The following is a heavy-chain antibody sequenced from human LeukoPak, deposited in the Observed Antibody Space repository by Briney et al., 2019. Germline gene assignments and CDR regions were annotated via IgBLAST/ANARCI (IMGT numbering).Heavy chain of an antibody. Sequence: ASVKVSCKASGYTFTSYGISWVRQAPGQGLECMGWISAYNGNTNYAQKLQGRVAMTRDTSISTAYMELSRLRSDDTAVYYCARDRAPRVTSTMDVWGKGTTVTVSS. V-gene: IGHV1-18*01. CDR2: ISAYNGNT. CDR1: GYTFTSYG. D-gene: IGHD4-11*01. CDR3: ARDRAPRVTSTMDV. J-gene: IGHJ6*03.